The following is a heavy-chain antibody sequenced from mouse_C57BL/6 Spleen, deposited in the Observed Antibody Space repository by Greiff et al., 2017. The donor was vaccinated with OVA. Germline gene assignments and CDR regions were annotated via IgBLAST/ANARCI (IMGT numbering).Heavy chain of an antibody. CDR2: ISYDGSN. CDR3: AREAYDYDRFAY. Sequence: EVKLEESGPGLVKPSQSLSLTCSVTGYSITSGYYWNWIRQFPGNKLEWMGYISYDGSNNYNPSLKNRISITRDTSKNQFFLKLNSVTTEDTATYYCAREAYDYDRFAYWGQGTLVTVSA. D-gene: IGHD2-4*01. J-gene: IGHJ3*01. V-gene: IGHV3-6*01. CDR1: GYSITSGYY.